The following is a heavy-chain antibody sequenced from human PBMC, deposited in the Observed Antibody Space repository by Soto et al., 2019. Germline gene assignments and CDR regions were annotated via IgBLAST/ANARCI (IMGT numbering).Heavy chain of an antibody. V-gene: IGHV3-53*02. J-gene: IGHJ4*02. D-gene: IGHD6-13*01. Sequence: EVQLVETGGGLIQPGGTLRLSCAASGLPVSDNYMSWVRQAPGKGLEWVSIIYSGGNTYYADSVKGRFTISRDNSQNTLSLVMDSLRAEDTAVYYCARRYITSWFVDYWGQGTLVTVSS. CDR3: ARRYITSWFVDY. CDR2: IYSGGNT. CDR1: GLPVSDNY.